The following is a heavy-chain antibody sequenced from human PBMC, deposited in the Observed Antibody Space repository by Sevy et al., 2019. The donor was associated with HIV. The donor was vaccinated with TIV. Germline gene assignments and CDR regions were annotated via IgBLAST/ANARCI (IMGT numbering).Heavy chain of an antibody. J-gene: IGHJ6*02. CDR3: ARADVDSTTFFYYYGVDV. D-gene: IGHD2-2*01. V-gene: IGHV1-8*01. CDR1: GYSLNSYD. CDR2: MNPDSGRR. Sequence: ASVKVSCKASGYSLNSYDINWVRQATGQGLEWMGWMNPDSGRRGYAPKFQGRVTMTTDTSKGTAYMELRGLRSDDSAVYYCARADVDSTTFFYYYGVDVWGQGTTVTVSS.